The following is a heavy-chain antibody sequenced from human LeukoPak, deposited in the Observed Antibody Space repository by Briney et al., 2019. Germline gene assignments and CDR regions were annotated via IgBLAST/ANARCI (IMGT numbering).Heavy chain of an antibody. CDR1: GYIHTSYD. J-gene: IGHJ4*02. CDR2: MNYNRGNT. D-gene: IGHD2-15*01. Sequence: ASVKVSRKACGYIHTSYDIHGVRRASGKGLEWMGWMNYNRGNTRYAQKFQGRVPMTRNTSISTAYMELSSLRSEDTAVYYCARHYCSGGSCYTDYWGQGTLVTVSS. CDR3: ARHYCSGGSCYTDY. V-gene: IGHV1-8*01.